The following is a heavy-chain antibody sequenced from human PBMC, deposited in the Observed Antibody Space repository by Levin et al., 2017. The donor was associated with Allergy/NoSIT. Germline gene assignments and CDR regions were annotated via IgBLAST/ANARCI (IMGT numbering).Heavy chain of an antibody. J-gene: IGHJ4*02. CDR1: GFTFSNHA. D-gene: IGHD3-3*01. CDR2: ISNNGRVS. Sequence: PGGSLRLSCVASGFTFSNHAMSWVRQTPGKGLEWVSAISNNGRVSYYSASVEGRFIISRDDSRSTLYLQMNSLRAEDTAIYYCAKDRPYLRFFEYEFEFWGRGALITVSS. CDR3: AKDRPYLRFFEYEFEF. V-gene: IGHV3-23*01.